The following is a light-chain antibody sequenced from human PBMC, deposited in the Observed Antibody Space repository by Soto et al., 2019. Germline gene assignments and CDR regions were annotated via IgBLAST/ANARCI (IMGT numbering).Light chain of an antibody. CDR2: DVN. V-gene: IGLV2-8*01. Sequence: LTQPPSASGSPGQSVTISCTGTSSDVGAYIFVSWYQQHPGKAPKLMVYDVNRRPPGVPDRFFGSKSGNTGSMAVYGLHAEDEDDYYCVSFAGGTYVFGPGTKVTVL. CDR1: SSDVGAYIF. CDR3: VSFAGGTYV. J-gene: IGLJ1*01.